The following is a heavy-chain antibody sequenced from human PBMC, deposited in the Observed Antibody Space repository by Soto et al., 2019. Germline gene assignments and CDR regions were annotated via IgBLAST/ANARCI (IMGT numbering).Heavy chain of an antibody. CDR3: ARDPSGDYYYGMDV. Sequence: GGSLRLSCAASGFTFSSYSMNWVRQAPGKGLEWVSSISSSSSYIYYADSVKGRFTISRDNAKNSLYLQMNSLRAEDTAVYYCARDPSGDYYYGMDVWGHGTTVTVSS. V-gene: IGHV3-21*01. CDR1: GFTFSSYS. CDR2: ISSSSSYI. J-gene: IGHJ6*02. D-gene: IGHD4-17*01.